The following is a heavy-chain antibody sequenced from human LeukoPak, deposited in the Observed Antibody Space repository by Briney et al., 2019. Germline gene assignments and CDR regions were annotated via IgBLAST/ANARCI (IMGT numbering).Heavy chain of an antibody. J-gene: IGHJ4*02. CDR3: ARRAATSIDY. Sequence: GESLKISCKSSGYSFNTYWIAWVRQMPGKGLEWMGIIHPGDSDTRYSSSFQGQVTISADKSLSTAYLQWSSLKTSDTAMYYCARRAATSIDYWGQGTLVTVSS. D-gene: IGHD5-12*01. V-gene: IGHV5-51*01. CDR1: GYSFNTYW. CDR2: IHPGDSDT.